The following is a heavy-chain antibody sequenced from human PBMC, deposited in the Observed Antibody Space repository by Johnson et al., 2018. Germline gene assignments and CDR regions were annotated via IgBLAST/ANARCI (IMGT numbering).Heavy chain of an antibody. J-gene: IGHJ6*03. CDR3: ARVVRVRDYDYYYMDV. V-gene: IGHV4-4*07. CDR1: GDSISSWY. D-gene: IGHD2-21*01. CDR2: LYSSGSS. Sequence: QVQLQESGPGLVKXSETLSLXCTVSGDSISSWYWSWIRQPAGKGLEWIGRLYSSGSSNHNPSLKSRVTMSLDKSKNRFSLQLTFVTAADTAVYYCARVVRVRDYDYYYMDVWGNGAAVIVSS.